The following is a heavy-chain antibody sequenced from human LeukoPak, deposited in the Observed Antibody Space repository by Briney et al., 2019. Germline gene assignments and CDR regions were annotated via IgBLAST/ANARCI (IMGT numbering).Heavy chain of an antibody. D-gene: IGHD3-22*01. V-gene: IGHV3-21*01. Sequence: GGSLRLSCAASGFIFSSYSMNWDRQAPGKGLEWVSSISSSSSYIYYADSVKGRFTISRDNAKNSLYLQKNSLRAEDTAVYYCARADSSGYPLDYWGQGTLVTVSS. J-gene: IGHJ4*02. CDR3: ARADSSGYPLDY. CDR1: GFIFSSYS. CDR2: ISSSSSYI.